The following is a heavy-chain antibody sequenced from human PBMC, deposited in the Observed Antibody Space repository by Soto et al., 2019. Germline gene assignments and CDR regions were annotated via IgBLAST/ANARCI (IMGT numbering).Heavy chain of an antibody. CDR3: AKGGGKTIDY. Sequence: EVQVVESGGGLVQPGGSLRLSCAASGFTFSAYWMHWVRQAPGKGLVWVSRINSDGSSTSYADSLKGRFTISRDNAKNTLYLQIYGLRVEDTAVYYCAKGGGKTIDYWGQGTLVTVSS. CDR1: GFTFSAYW. V-gene: IGHV3-74*01. CDR2: INSDGSST. D-gene: IGHD2-15*01. J-gene: IGHJ4*02.